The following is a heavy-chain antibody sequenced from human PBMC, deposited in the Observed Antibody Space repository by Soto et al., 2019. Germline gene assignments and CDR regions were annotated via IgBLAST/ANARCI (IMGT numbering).Heavy chain of an antibody. V-gene: IGHV1-46*03. CDR1: GYTFTSYY. J-gene: IGHJ6*03. Sequence: ASVKVSCKASGYTFTSYYMHWVRQAPGQGLEWMGIINPSGGSTSYAQKFQGRVTMTRDTSTSTVYMELSSLRSEDTAVYYCARDQGRTAGYHYYMAVWGKGTTVTVSS. CDR2: INPSGGST. CDR3: ARDQGRTAGYHYYMAV.